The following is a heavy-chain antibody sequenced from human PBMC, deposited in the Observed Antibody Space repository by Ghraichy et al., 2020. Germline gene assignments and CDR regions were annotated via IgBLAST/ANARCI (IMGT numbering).Heavy chain of an antibody. D-gene: IGHD7-27*01. J-gene: IGHJ2*01. V-gene: IGHV3-23*01. CDR2: ISGSGGST. Sequence: GSLRLSCAASGFTFSSYAMSWVRQAPGKGLEWVSAISGSGGSTYYADSVKGRFTISRDNSKNTLYLQMNSLRAEDTAVYYCAKGSGDLWYFDLWGRGTLVTVSS. CDR3: AKGSGDLWYFDL. CDR1: GFTFSSYA.